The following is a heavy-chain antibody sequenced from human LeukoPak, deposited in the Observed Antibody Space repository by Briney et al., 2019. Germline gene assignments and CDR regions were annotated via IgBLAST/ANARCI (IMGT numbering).Heavy chain of an antibody. CDR3: ARLASGGSPPPTQWAWFDS. Sequence: SETLSLTCSVSGDSISSSSYYWGWIRQPPGKGLEWIGSIYFSGKADYNPSLQSRVTIFVDASKNQFSLKVTSVTATDTAVYHCARLASGGSPPPTQWAWFDSWGQGILVTVFS. V-gene: IGHV4-39*01. CDR1: GDSISSSSYY. J-gene: IGHJ5*01. D-gene: IGHD3-10*01. CDR2: IYFSGKA.